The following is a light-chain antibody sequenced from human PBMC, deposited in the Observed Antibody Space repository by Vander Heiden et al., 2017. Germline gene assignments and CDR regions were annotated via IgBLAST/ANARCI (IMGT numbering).Light chain of an antibody. V-gene: IGKV4-1*01. CDR3: QQYYSTPYT. CDR1: QSVLYSSNNKDC. J-gene: IGKJ2*01. Sequence: DIVMTQSPDFLAVSLGERATINCKSSQSVLYSSNNKDCLAWYQQKPEQPPKLLIYWASTRESGVPDRFSGSGSGTDFTLTISSLQAEDVAVYYCQQYYSTPYTFGQGTKLEIK. CDR2: WAS.